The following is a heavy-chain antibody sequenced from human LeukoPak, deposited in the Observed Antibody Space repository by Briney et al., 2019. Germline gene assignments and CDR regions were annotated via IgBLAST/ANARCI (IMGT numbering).Heavy chain of an antibody. Sequence: SETLSLTCAVYGGSFSGYYWSWIRQPPGKGLEWIGEINHSGSTNYNPSLKSRVTISVDTSKNQFSLKLSSVTAADTAVYYCSRGVDYGDLGWFEPWGQGTLVTVSS. D-gene: IGHD4-17*01. CDR1: GGSFSGYY. CDR2: INHSGST. J-gene: IGHJ5*02. CDR3: SRGVDYGDLGWFEP. V-gene: IGHV4-34*01.